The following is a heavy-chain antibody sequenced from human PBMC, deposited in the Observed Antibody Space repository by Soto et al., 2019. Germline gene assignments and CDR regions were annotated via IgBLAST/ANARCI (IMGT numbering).Heavy chain of an antibody. CDR1: GGTFSNYA. Sequence: QVQLVQSGAEVKKPGSSVKVSCKASGGTFSNYAISWVRQAPGQGLEWMGGIIPIFGTTNYAQRFQGRVTITADESTSTAYMELRSLRSEDTAVYYCARVRSSWYKDYFDYWGQGTRVTVSS. CDR3: ARVRSSWYKDYFDY. D-gene: IGHD6-13*01. CDR2: IIPIFGTT. V-gene: IGHV1-69*12. J-gene: IGHJ4*02.